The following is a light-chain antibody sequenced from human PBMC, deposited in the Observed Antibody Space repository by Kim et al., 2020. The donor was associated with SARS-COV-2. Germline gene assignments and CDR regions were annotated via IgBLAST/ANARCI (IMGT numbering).Light chain of an antibody. CDR1: QLGNKY. V-gene: IGLV3-1*01. J-gene: IGLJ2*01. CDR3: QAWHVNMMI. Sequence: VSPGQTATITCSGDQLGNKYAYWYQQKPGQSPVLVSYHDDKRPSEIPDRFSGSNSGNTATLTISGTQAMDEADYYCQAWHVNMMIFGGGTKVTVL. CDR2: HDD.